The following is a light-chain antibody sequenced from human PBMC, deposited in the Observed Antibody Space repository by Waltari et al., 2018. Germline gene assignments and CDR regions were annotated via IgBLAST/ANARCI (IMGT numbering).Light chain of an antibody. CDR2: VDK. J-gene: IGLJ3*02. Sequence: QSVLTQTPSASGTPGQRVTISCSGSLSNIESNTVNWYRQLPGSAPKHLICVDKQRPSVVPDRCSGSKAGTSASLAISGLQSADEADYYCAGWDDSLNGPVFGGGTKLTVL. V-gene: IGLV1-44*01. CDR1: LSNIESNT. CDR3: AGWDDSLNGPV.